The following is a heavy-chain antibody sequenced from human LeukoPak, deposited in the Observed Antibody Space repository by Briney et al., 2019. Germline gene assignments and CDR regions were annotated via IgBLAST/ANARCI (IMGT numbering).Heavy chain of an antibody. CDR3: ATDRRSISSSHYFES. D-gene: IGHD6-6*01. J-gene: IGHJ4*02. CDR1: GFTFRNYG. CDR2: IWYDGSNK. V-gene: IGHV3-33*01. Sequence: PGGSLRLSCAASGFTFRNYGMHWVRQAPGKGLEWVAIIWYDGSNKYYADSVKGRFTISRDNSKNMLYLQMDSLRAEDTAVYYCATDRRSISSSHYFESWGQGTLVTVPS.